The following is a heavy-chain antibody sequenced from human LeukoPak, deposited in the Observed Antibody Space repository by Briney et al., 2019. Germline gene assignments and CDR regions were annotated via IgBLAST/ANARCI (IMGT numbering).Heavy chain of an antibody. CDR3: ARSGDYDFWSGYWRGNAFDI. CDR1: GYTFTGYY. CDR2: INLNSGGT. Sequence: ASVKVSCKASGYTFTGYYMHWVRQAPGQGLEWMGWINLNSGGTNYAQKLQGRVTMTTDTSTSTAYMELRSLRSDDTAVYYCARSGDYDFWSGYWRGNAFDIWGQGTMVTVSS. V-gene: IGHV1-2*02. D-gene: IGHD3-3*01. J-gene: IGHJ3*02.